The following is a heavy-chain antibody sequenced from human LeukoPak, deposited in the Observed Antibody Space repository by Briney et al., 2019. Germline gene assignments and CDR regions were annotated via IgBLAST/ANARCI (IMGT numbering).Heavy chain of an antibody. V-gene: IGHV3-7*01. J-gene: IGHJ4*02. D-gene: IGHD6-19*01. CDR1: RFTLSNYW. CDR3: ARQRGSGCLDY. Sequence: GGSLSLSCAAPRFTLSNYWMSWVRQAPGKGLEWVANIKQDGSETYYVDSVKGRFTISRDNAKNSLSLQMNSLRAEDTAVYYCARQRGSGCLDYWGQGTLVTVSS. CDR2: IKQDGSET.